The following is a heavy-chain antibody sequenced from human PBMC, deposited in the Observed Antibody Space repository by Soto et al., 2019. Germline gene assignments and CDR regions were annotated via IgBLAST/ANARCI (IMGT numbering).Heavy chain of an antibody. J-gene: IGHJ4*02. CDR1: GYTFTSYG. D-gene: IGHD3-9*01. V-gene: IGHV1-18*01. Sequence: ASVKVSCKASGYTFTSYGISWVRQAPGQGLEWMGWISAYNGNTNYAQKLQGRVTMTTDTSTSTAYMELRSLRSDDTAVYYCARDYPDYDILTGFLPSNDYWGQGTLVTVSS. CDR3: ARDYPDYDILTGFLPSNDY. CDR2: ISAYNGNT.